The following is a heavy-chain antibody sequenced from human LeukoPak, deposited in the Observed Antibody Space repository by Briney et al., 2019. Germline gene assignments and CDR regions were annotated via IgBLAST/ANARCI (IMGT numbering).Heavy chain of an antibody. J-gene: IGHJ4*02. V-gene: IGHV1-2*02. Sequence: ASVKVSCKASGYTFTGYYMHWVRQAPGQGLKWLGWINPNSGGTNYAQKFQGRVTMTRDTSISTAYMELSRLRSDDTAVYYCARAVSGVTTSFDYWGQGTLVTVSS. CDR3: ARAVSGVTTSFDY. D-gene: IGHD4-17*01. CDR1: GYTFTGYY. CDR2: INPNSGGT.